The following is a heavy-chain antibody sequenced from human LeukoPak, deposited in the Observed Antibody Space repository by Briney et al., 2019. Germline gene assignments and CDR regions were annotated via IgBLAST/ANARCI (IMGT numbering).Heavy chain of an antibody. D-gene: IGHD6-13*01. CDR1: GHTFTSYA. J-gene: IGHJ6*04. CDR3: ARAGIAAAGTEVVLKSSSGAAELDV. V-gene: IGHV1-3*01. Sequence: ASVKVSCKASGHTFTSYAMHWVRQAPGQRLEWMGWINAGNGNTKYSQKFQGRVTITRDTSASTAYMELSSLRSEDTAVYYCARAGIAAAGTEVVLKSSSGAAELDVWGKGTTVTVSS. CDR2: INAGNGNT.